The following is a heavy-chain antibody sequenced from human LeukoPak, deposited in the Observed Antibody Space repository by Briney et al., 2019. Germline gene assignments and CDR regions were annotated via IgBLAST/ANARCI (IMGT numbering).Heavy chain of an antibody. CDR1: GGSISSGDYY. D-gene: IGHD6-25*01. CDR2: IYYSGST. V-gene: IGHV4-30-4*08. CDR3: ATGGQRWFDP. J-gene: IGHJ5*02. Sequence: SETLSLTCTVSGGSISSGDYYWSRIRQPPGKGLEWIGCIYYSGSTYYNPSLKSRVTISVDTSKNQFSLKLTSVTAADTAVYYCATGGQRWFDPWGRGTPVTVSS.